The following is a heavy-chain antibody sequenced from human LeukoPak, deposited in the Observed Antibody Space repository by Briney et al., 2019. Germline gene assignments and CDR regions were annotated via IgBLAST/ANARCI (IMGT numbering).Heavy chain of an antibody. D-gene: IGHD2-15*01. CDR2: IYSGGTT. V-gene: IGHV3-53*03. CDR1: GFTVSGNY. Sequence: PGGSLRLSCAVSGFTVSGNYMSWVRQAPGKGPEWVSLIYSGGTTYYADSVKGRFTISRDNAKNSLYLQMNSLRAEDTAVYYCARGDCSGGSCYLSLTTIDYWGQGTLVTVSS. CDR3: ARGDCSGGSCYLSLTTIDY. J-gene: IGHJ4*02.